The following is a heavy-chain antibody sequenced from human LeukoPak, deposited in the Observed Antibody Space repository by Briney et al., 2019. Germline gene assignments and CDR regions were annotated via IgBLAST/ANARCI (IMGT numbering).Heavy chain of an antibody. D-gene: IGHD1-26*01. CDR1: GFTFSSYA. V-gene: IGHV3-30-3*01. CDR2: ISYDGSNK. Sequence: PGGSLRLSCAASGFTFSSYAMHWVRQAPGKGLEWVAVISYDGSNKYYADSVKGRFTISRDNSKNTLYLQMNSLRAEDTAAYYCARDGLLGYFDYWGQGTLVTVSS. J-gene: IGHJ4*02. CDR3: ARDGLLGYFDY.